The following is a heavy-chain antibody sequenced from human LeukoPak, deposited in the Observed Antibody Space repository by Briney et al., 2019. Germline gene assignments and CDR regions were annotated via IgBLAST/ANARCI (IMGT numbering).Heavy chain of an antibody. CDR1: GFTVSSNY. V-gene: IGHV3-66*01. J-gene: IGHJ3*02. CDR2: IYSGGST. Sequence: AGGSLRLSCAASGFTVSSNYMSWVRQAPVKGLEWVSVIYSGGSTYYADSVKGRFTISRDNSKNTLYLQMNSLRAEDTAVYYCARGPRLDDAFDIWGQGTMVTVSS. CDR3: ARGPRLDDAFDI. D-gene: IGHD1-1*01.